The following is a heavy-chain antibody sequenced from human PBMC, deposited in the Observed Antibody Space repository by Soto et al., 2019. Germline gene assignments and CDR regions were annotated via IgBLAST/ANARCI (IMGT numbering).Heavy chain of an antibody. D-gene: IGHD1-1*01. Sequence: QVQLQQWGAGLLKPSETLSLTCAVYGGSFSGYYWRWIRQPPGQGLEWIGEINHSGRPNYNPSLKSRVTISVDTSKNQFSLKLSSVTAADTAVYYWARVSPERHHWFYPCGQGTLVTVSS. CDR1: GGSFSGYY. CDR2: INHSGRP. CDR3: ARVSPERHHWFYP. V-gene: IGHV4-34*01. J-gene: IGHJ5*02.